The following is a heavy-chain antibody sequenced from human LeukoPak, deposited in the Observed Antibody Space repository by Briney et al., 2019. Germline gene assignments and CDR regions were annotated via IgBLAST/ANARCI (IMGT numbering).Heavy chain of an antibody. CDR1: GFTFSSHA. Sequence: GGSLRLSCGASGFTFSSHAMTWVRQAPGKGLEWVSAISISGDTTYYADAVKGRFTISRDNSKNTVYLQMNSLRAEDTAVYYCAKKGAYCGGDCYWVDAFDIWGQGTMVTVSS. CDR3: AKKGAYCGGDCYWVDAFDI. CDR2: ISISGDTT. J-gene: IGHJ3*02. V-gene: IGHV3-23*01. D-gene: IGHD2-21*02.